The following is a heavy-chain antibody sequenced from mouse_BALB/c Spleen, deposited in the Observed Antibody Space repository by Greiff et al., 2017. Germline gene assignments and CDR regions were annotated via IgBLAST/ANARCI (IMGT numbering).Heavy chain of an antibody. CDR3: VRGEVSHAMDY. D-gene: IGHD6-2*01. CDR2: IYPGDGDT. Sequence: QVQLQQSGAELVRPGSSVKISCKASGYAFSSYWMNWVKQRPGQGLEWIGQIYPGDGDTNYNGKFKGKATLTADKSSSTAYMQLSSLTSEDSAVYFCVRGEVSHAMDYWGQGTSVTVSS. J-gene: IGHJ4*01. V-gene: IGHV1-80*01. CDR1: GYAFSSYW.